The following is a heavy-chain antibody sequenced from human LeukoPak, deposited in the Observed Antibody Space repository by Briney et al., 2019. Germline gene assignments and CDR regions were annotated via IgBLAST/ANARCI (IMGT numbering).Heavy chain of an antibody. J-gene: IGHJ4*02. CDR3: ARDSRLKWTEYYFDF. Sequence: GGSLRLSCAASGFTFSSNSMNWVRQAPGKGLEWVSYISSTGGTIYYADSMKGRFTISRDNAKNSLYLQMNSLKPEDTAVYFCARDSRLKWTEYYFDFWGQGTLVTVSS. D-gene: IGHD3/OR15-3a*01. CDR2: ISSTGGTI. CDR1: GFTFSSNS. V-gene: IGHV3-48*04.